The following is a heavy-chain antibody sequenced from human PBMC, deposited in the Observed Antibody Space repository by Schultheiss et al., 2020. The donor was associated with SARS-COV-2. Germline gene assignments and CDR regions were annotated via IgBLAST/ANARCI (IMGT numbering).Heavy chain of an antibody. CDR1: GFTFGDYA. D-gene: IGHD3-22*01. V-gene: IGHV3-15*01. J-gene: IGHJ5*02. CDR3: TTYRPSGYYDSSGYPALNWFDP. Sequence: GGSLRLSCAASGFTFGDYAMSWFRQAPGKGLEWVGRIKSKTDGGTIDYAAPVKGRFTISRDDSKNMLYLQMNSLKTEDTAVYYCTTYRPSGYYDSSGYPALNWFDPWGQGTLVTVSS. CDR2: IKSKTDGGTI.